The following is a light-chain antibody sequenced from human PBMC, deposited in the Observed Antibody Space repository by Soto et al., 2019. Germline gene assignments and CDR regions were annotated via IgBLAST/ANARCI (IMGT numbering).Light chain of an antibody. V-gene: IGKV1-39*01. CDR1: QSITSY. CDR2: AAS. J-gene: IGKJ1*01. Sequence: DIQMTQSPPTLSASVGDRVTITCRASQSITSYLNWYQQKPGKGPTVLIYAASTLQRGVPSRFSGSTTGTDFTLTITGLQPEDSATYYCQQTLSVPRTFGLGTKVDIK. CDR3: QQTLSVPRT.